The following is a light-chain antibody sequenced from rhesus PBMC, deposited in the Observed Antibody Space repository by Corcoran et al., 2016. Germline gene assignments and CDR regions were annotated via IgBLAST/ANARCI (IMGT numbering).Light chain of an antibody. CDR3: LQYRSSPLP. J-gene: IGKJ4*01. Sequence: DIQMTQSPSSLSASVGDTVTITCRASQSISSWLDWYQQKPGKAPKFLNYKASRLQSGVPSRFSGSGSGTDFTLPISRLQPEDFATYYCLQYRSSPLPFVGGTKVEIK. CDR2: KAS. V-gene: IGKV1-22*01. CDR1: QSISSW.